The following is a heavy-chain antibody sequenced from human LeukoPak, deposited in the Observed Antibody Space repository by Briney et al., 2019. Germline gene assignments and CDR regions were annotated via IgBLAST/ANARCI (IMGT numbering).Heavy chain of an antibody. CDR2: INPNSGGT. J-gene: IGHJ4*02. CDR3: ARADPHIVVVPAALGY. Sequence: ASVKVSCKASGYTFTGYYTHWVRQAPGQGLEWMGWINPNSGGTNYAQKFQGRVTMTRDTSISTAYMELSRLRSDDTAVYYCARADPHIVVVPAALGYWGQGTLVTVSS. D-gene: IGHD2-2*01. CDR1: GYTFTGYY. V-gene: IGHV1-2*02.